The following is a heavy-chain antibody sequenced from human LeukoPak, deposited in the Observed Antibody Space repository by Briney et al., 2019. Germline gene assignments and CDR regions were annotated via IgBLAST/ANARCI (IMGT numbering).Heavy chain of an antibody. V-gene: IGHV1-2*02. CDR2: INLNSGGT. J-gene: IGHJ4*02. Sequence: GAAVTVSRMPSGYTFTVYYIHWVRQAPGQGVEWVGWINLNSGGTYYAQKFQGRVTMTRDTSISTAYMELNRLTPDDTAVYYCARAGGYSSGWIDYWGQGTLVTVSS. CDR3: ARAGGYSSGWIDY. CDR1: GYTFTVYY. D-gene: IGHD6-19*01.